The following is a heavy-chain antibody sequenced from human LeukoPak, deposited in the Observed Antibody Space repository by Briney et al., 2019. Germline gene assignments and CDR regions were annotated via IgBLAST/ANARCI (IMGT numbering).Heavy chain of an antibody. D-gene: IGHD3-10*01. J-gene: IGHJ6*02. CDR1: GFTFSSYW. CDR2: IKQDGSEK. V-gene: IGHV3-7*01. CDR3: VRDLYGSGTRTTYYYYGMDV. Sequence: PGGSLRLSCAASGFTFSSYWMSWVRQAPGKGLEWVANIKQDGSEKYYVDSVKGRFTISRDNAKNPLYLQMNSLRAEDTAVYYCVRDLYGSGTRTTYYYYGMDVWGQGTTVTVSS.